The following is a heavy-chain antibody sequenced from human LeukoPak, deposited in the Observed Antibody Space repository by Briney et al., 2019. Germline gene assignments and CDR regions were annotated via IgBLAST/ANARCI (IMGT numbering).Heavy chain of an antibody. V-gene: IGHV1-69*13. CDR1: GGTFSSYA. CDR2: IIPIFGTA. J-gene: IGHJ5*02. Sequence: SVKVSCKASGGTFSSYAISWVRRAPGQGLEWMGGIIPIFGTANYAQKFQGRVTITADESTSTAYMELSSLRSEDTAVYYCASGKKYQLLFNWFDPWGQGTLVTVSS. D-gene: IGHD2-2*01. CDR3: ASGKKYQLLFNWFDP.